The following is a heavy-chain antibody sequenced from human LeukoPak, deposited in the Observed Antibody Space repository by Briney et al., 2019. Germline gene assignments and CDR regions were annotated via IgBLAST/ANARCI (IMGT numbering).Heavy chain of an antibody. J-gene: IGHJ1*01. CDR2: ISYDGTKI. V-gene: IGHV3-30-3*01. Sequence: PGGSLRLSCAASGFSFSTHKMNWVRQAPGKGLEWVAVISYDGTKIYYADSAKGRFTISRDNSKNMVYLQMNSLRAEDTALYYCARDSVKLPGISYFDNWGQGILVTLSS. CDR3: ARDSVKLPGISYFDN. CDR1: GFSFSTHK. D-gene: IGHD3-3*02.